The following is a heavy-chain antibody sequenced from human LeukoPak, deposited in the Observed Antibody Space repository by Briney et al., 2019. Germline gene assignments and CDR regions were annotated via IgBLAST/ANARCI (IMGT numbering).Heavy chain of an antibody. V-gene: IGHV3-74*01. J-gene: IGHJ4*02. CDR1: GFTFSSYW. CDR3: ARSNQADDY. Sequence: GGSLRLSCPASGFTFSSYWMHWVRQVPAKGLVWVARINPGGSSITYADSVKGRFTISRDNAKNTLYLQMDSLRAEDTGVYYCARSNQADDYWGQGTLVTVSS. CDR2: INPGGSSI. D-gene: IGHD1-14*01.